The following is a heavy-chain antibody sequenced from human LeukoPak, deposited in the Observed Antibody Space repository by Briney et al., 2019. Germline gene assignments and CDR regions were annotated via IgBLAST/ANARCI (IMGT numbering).Heavy chain of an antibody. CDR3: ARDRYSGSYRGDY. J-gene: IGHJ4*02. Sequence: ASVKVSCKASGGTFSSYAISWVRQAPGQGLEWMGGIIPIFGTANYAQKFQGRVTITADESTSTAYMELSSLRSDDTAVYYCARDRYSGSYRGDYWGQGTLVTVSS. V-gene: IGHV1-69*13. CDR2: IIPIFGTA. CDR1: GGTFSSYA. D-gene: IGHD1-26*01.